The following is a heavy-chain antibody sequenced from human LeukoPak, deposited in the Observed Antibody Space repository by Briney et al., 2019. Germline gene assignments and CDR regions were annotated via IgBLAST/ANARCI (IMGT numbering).Heavy chain of an antibody. Sequence: SETLSLTCTVSGGSIGSYYWSGIRQPPGKGLEWIGYIYYSGSTYYNPSLKSRVTISVDTSKNQFSLKLSSVTAADTAVYYCARFYGSGLSATDAFDIWGQGTMVTVSS. CDR3: ARFYGSGLSATDAFDI. CDR2: IYYSGST. D-gene: IGHD3-10*01. V-gene: IGHV4-59*06. J-gene: IGHJ3*02. CDR1: GGSIGSYY.